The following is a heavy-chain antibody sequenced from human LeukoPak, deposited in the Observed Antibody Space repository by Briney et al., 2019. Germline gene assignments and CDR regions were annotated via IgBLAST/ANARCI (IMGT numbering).Heavy chain of an antibody. D-gene: IGHD6-13*01. V-gene: IGHV3-23*01. J-gene: IGHJ4*02. CDR2: ISDSCGRP. CDR3: AKVKEAAGVDY. Sequence: GGSLRLSCAASGFTLSSYAMSWVRQAPGKGLEWVSTISDSCGRPKKEDSVKGRFTISRENSKTTLYLHMNSLRAEDTAVYYCAKVKEAAGVDYWGQGTLVTVSS. CDR1: GFTLSSYA.